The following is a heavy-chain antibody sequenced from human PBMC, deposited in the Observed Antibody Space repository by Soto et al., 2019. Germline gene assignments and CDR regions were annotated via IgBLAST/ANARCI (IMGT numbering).Heavy chain of an antibody. CDR2: IFGDSSSI. CDR3: ARGAKYFDS. CDR1: GFTFTTYT. V-gene: IGHV3-21*01. J-gene: IGHJ4*02. D-gene: IGHD6-6*01. Sequence: KPGGSLRLSCAASGFTFTTYTMNWVRQAPGQGLEWVSSIFGDSSSIYYADSVKGRFTLSRDNAENSLYLQMSSLKAEDTAVYYCARGAKYFDSWGQGVLVTVSS.